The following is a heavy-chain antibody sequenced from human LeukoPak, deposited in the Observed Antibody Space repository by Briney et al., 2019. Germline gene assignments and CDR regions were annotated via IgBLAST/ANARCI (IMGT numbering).Heavy chain of an antibody. D-gene: IGHD2-15*01. J-gene: IGHJ3*02. CDR3: ARHRNGGSQDDAFDI. CDR1: GYTFTGYY. Sequence: ASVKVSCKASGYTFTGYYMHWVRQAPGQGLEWMGWINPNSGGTNYAQKFQGRVTMTRDTSTSTAYMELSRLRSDDTAVYYCARHRNGGSQDDAFDIWGQGTMVTVSS. CDR2: INPNSGGT. V-gene: IGHV1-2*02.